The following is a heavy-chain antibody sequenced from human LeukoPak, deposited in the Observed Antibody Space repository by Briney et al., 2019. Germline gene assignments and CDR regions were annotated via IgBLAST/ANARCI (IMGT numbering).Heavy chain of an antibody. CDR1: GDSISRNYW. CDR2: IHHSEST. D-gene: IGHD3-22*01. CDR3: ARGIPGYFGTSGYYYEY. V-gene: IGHV4-4*02. J-gene: IGHJ4*02. Sequence: PSETLSLTCAVSGDSISRNYWWTWVRQPPGNGLEWIGEIHHSESTNFNPSLKSRVTISVDKSKNHFSLSLTSVSAADTAVYYCARGIPGYFGTSGYYYEYWGQGILVTVSS.